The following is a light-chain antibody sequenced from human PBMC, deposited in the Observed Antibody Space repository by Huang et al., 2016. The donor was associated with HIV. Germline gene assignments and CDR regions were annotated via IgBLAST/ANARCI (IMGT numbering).Light chain of an antibody. J-gene: IGKJ4*01. V-gene: IGKV3-15*01. CDR2: AAS. CDR3: QQYNNWPPLT. CDR1: QRVSSN. Sequence: EVVMTQSPVTLSASPGERATLSCRASQRVSSNLAWYQQKPGQAPRLLIYAASSRATGIPPRFSGGGSGTEFTLTITSLQSEDFAVYYGQQYNNWPPLTFGGGTKVEFK.